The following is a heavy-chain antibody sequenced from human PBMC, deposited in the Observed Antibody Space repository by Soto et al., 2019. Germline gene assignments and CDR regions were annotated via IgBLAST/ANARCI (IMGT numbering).Heavy chain of an antibody. J-gene: IGHJ6*02. V-gene: IGHV1-69*10. CDR3: ARGPFRPSAMDV. CDR2: TIPALGKT. Sequence: SVKVSCRTSGDNFKENVFRWVRQAPGQGLEWMGGTIPALGKTHYIEKFQGRVTITVDDATRTVYMEVRDLTSEDTAIYYCARGPFRPSAMDVWGQGTTVTVSS. CDR1: GDNFKENV. D-gene: IGHD3-10*01.